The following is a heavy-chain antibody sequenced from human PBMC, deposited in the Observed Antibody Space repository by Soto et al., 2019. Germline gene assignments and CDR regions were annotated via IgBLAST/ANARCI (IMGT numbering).Heavy chain of an antibody. J-gene: IGHJ5*02. CDR1: GGAISGYY. V-gene: IGHV4-4*07. D-gene: IGHD3-3*01. CDR2: IYSSGST. CDR3: ARGQRFSDWFDP. Sequence: ETLSLTCTVTGGAISGYYWTWIRQSDGEGLEWIGRIYSSGSTNYNPSLKSRVTISLDTSMNYFSLRLSSVTAADTAVYYCARGQRFSDWFDPWGQGTLVTVSS.